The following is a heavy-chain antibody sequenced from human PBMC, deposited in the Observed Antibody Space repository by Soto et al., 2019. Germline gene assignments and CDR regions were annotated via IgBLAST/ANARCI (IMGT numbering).Heavy chain of an antibody. V-gene: IGHV4-61*01. J-gene: IGHJ6*02. CDR2: IYNIGTT. CDR3: ASLPRYDYYYGMAV. Sequence: SETLSLTGTVSCGAVISASYCWSWIRQPPGKGLEWIAYIYNIGTTNYSPSLKIRVTISVDTSKNQLSLKLSSVTAADTAVYYCASLPRYDYYYGMAVWGQGTTVTVSS. CDR1: CGAVISASYC.